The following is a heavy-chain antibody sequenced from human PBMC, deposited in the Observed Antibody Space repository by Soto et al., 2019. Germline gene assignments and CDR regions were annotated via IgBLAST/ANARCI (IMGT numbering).Heavy chain of an antibody. CDR2: ISAYNGET. Sequence: QIRLEQSESEVKKPGASVRVSCKASGYTFATYGFSWVRQAPGQGLEWMGWISAYNGETRLAERFQGRVTMTTDTATGTVYMDLRSLRTDATSVYYCARTCPLGACYKHDLYKYGLYVCGQGNTIIVSS. CDR1: GYTFATYG. CDR3: ARTCPLGACYKHDLYKYGLYV. V-gene: IGHV1-18*04. J-gene: IGHJ6*02. D-gene: IGHD2-21*02.